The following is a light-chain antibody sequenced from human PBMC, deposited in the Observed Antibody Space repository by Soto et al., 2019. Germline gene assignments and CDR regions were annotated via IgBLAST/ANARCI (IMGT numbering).Light chain of an antibody. V-gene: IGLV2-14*03. Sequence: LAQPASVSGSRGQSITISCTGTSSDVGRYNYVSWFQQHPGKVPKLIIYDVSNWPSGVSDRFSGSKSGNTASLTISGLQPEDEADYYCSSFTSSSTFVFGTGTKVTV. CDR3: SSFTSSSTFV. CDR2: DVS. J-gene: IGLJ1*01. CDR1: SSDVGRYNY.